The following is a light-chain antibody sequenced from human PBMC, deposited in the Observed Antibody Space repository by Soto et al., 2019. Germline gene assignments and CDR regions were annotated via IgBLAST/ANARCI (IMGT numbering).Light chain of an antibody. CDR2: GAS. J-gene: IGKJ1*01. CDR1: QSVTNRY. V-gene: IGKV3-20*01. CDR3: HQYGSSPGT. Sequence: DIVLTQSPGTLSLSPGERATLSCRASQSVTNRYLAWYQQKPGQAPRLLFFGASIRDTGIPDRFSGSGSGTDFPLTIHRLEPEDAAVYYCHQYGSSPGTFGPGTKVEIK.